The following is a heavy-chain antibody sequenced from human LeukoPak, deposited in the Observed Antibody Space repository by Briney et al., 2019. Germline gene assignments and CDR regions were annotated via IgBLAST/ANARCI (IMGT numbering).Heavy chain of an antibody. CDR2: IYYSGST. Sequence: SETLSLTCTVSGGSISSGDYYWSWIRQPPGKGLEWIGYIYYSGSTYYNPSLKSRVTISVDTSKNQFSLKLSSVTAADTAVYYCAGWSDYYDSSGYSSDAFDIWGQGTMVTVSS. D-gene: IGHD3-22*01. J-gene: IGHJ3*02. CDR3: AGWSDYYDSSGYSSDAFDI. V-gene: IGHV4-30-4*01. CDR1: GGSISSGDYY.